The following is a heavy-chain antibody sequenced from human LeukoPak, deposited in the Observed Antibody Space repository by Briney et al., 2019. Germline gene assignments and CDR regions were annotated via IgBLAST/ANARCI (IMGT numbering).Heavy chain of an antibody. CDR3: ARSDYSRGWEYFDY. V-gene: IGHV3-21*01. D-gene: IGHD6-19*01. CDR2: ISSSSSYI. Sequence: PGGSLRLSCAASGFTFSSYSMNWVRQAPGKGLEWVSSISSSSSYIYYADSVKGRFTISRDNAKNSLYLQMNSLRAEDTAVYYCARSDYSRGWEYFDYWGQGTLVTVSS. CDR1: GFTFSSYS. J-gene: IGHJ4*02.